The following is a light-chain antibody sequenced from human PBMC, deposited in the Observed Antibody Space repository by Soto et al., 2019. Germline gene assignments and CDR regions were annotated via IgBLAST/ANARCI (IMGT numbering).Light chain of an antibody. J-gene: IGKJ2*01. Sequence: EIVLTQSPGTLSLSPGERATLSCRASQSVISNYFSGFQQKPGQAPRLLIYGISSRATGIPDRFSGSGSGTDFTLTISGLEPEDFAVYYCHQYGSTPRTFGQGTKLEIK. V-gene: IGKV3-20*01. CDR1: QSVISNY. CDR2: GIS. CDR3: HQYGSTPRT.